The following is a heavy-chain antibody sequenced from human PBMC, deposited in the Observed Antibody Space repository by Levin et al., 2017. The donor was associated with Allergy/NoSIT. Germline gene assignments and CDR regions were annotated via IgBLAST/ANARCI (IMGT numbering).Heavy chain of an antibody. J-gene: IGHJ4*02. D-gene: IGHD1-26*01. CDR1: GFSFSTYG. Sequence: SCAASGFSFSTYGIQWVRQAPGKGLEWVALITSDGSNKYHADPVKGRFSISRDNSKNTVYLQMNSLRAEDTAVYYCAKGGDFDYWGLGTVVTVSS. V-gene: IGHV3-30*18. CDR3: AKGGDFDY. CDR2: ITSDGSNK.